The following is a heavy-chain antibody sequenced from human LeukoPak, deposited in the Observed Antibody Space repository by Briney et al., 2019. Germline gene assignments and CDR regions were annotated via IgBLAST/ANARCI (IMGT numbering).Heavy chain of an antibody. CDR2: IWYDGSNK. Sequence: PGRSLRLSCAASGFTFSSYGMHWVRQAPGKGLEWVAVIWYDGSNKYYADSVKGRFTISRDNSKNTLYLQMNSLRAEDTAVYYCARGRSGSFDFDYWGQGTLVTVSS. D-gene: IGHD1-26*01. CDR1: GFTFSSYG. V-gene: IGHV3-33*01. CDR3: ARGRSGSFDFDY. J-gene: IGHJ4*02.